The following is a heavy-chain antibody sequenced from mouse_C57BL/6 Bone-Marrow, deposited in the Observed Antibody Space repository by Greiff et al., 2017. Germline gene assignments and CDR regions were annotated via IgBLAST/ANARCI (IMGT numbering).Heavy chain of an antibody. CDR1: GYSITSGYY. CDR3: ASTCFDY. D-gene: IGHD5-1*01. CDR2: ISYDGSN. Sequence: VQLQQSGPGLVKPSQSLSLTCSVTGYSITSGYYWNWIRQFPGNKLEWMGYISYDGSNNYNPSLKNRISITRETSKNQFFLKLKSVTTEDTATCYCASTCFDYWGQGTTITVSS. J-gene: IGHJ2*01. V-gene: IGHV3-6*01.